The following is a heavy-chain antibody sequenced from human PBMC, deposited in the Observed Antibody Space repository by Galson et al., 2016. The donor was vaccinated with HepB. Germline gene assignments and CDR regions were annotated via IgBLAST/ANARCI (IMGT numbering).Heavy chain of an antibody. CDR3: TRHRDPGYSSSWDFGFDP. CDR1: GLTFSGSA. CDR2: IRSKANNYAT. D-gene: IGHD6-13*01. V-gene: IGHV3-73*01. J-gene: IGHJ5*02. Sequence: SLRLSCAVSGLTFSGSAMHWVRQASGKGLEWVGHIRSKANNYATAYAASVKGRFTISRDDSKNTAYLQMNSLKTEDTAVYYCTRHRDPGYSSSWDFGFDPWGQGTLVTVSS.